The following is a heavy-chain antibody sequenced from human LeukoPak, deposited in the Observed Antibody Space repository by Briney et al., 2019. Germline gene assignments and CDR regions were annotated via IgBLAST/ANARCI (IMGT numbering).Heavy chain of an antibody. V-gene: IGHV3-30*02. Sequence: GGSLRLSCAASGFTFSSYGMHWVRQAPGKGLEWVAFIRYDGSNKYYADSVKGRFTISRDNSKNTLYLQMNSLRAEDTAVYYCAKEQRRGPTEIDYWGQGTLVTVSS. CDR1: GFTFSSYG. CDR3: AKEQRRGPTEIDY. D-gene: IGHD1-1*01. J-gene: IGHJ4*02. CDR2: IRYDGSNK.